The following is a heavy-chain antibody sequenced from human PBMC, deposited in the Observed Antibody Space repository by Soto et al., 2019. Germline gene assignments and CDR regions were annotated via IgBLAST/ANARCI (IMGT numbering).Heavy chain of an antibody. Sequence: GGSLRLSCAASGFTFSSYAMSWVCQAPGKGLEWISAISGSGGSTYYADSVKGRFTISRDNSKNTLYLQMNSLRAEDTAVYYCAKRVKAVTKDYYYYYGMDVWGQGTTVTVSS. CDR3: AKRVKAVTKDYYYYYGMDV. CDR1: GFTFSSYA. V-gene: IGHV3-23*01. J-gene: IGHJ6*02. D-gene: IGHD4-17*01. CDR2: ISGSGGST.